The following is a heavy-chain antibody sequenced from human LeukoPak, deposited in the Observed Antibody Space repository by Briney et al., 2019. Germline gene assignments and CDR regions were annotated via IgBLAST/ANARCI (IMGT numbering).Heavy chain of an antibody. CDR1: GFTFSSSA. CDR2: INNVGSHI. CDR3: AKDEAANSYYFDY. D-gene: IGHD3-10*01. V-gene: IGHV3-21*04. Sequence: GGSLRLSCAASGFTFSSSAMNWVRQAPGKGLVWVSSINNVGSHIYYADSVKGRFTISRDNAKNSLYLQMNSLRAEDTAFYYCAKDEAANSYYFDYWGQGTLVTVSS. J-gene: IGHJ4*02.